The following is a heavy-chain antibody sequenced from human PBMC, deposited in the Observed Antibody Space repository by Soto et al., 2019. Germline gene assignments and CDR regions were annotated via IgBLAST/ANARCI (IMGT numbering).Heavy chain of an antibody. J-gene: IGHJ1*01. CDR3: ASEPLRSSSGYARNSHRYFQH. CDR2: INAGNGNT. D-gene: IGHD3-22*01. CDR1: GYTFTSYA. Sequence: ASVKVSCKASGYTFTSYAMHWVRQAPGQRLEWMGWINAGNGNTKYSQKFQGRVTITRDTSASTAYMELSSLRSEDTAVYYCASEPLRSSSGYARNSHRYFQHWGQGTLVTVSS. V-gene: IGHV1-3*01.